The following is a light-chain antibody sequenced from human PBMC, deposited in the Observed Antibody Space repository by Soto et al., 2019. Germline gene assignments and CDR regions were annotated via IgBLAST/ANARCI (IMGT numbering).Light chain of an antibody. CDR3: SSFARGDNPHVL. Sequence: QAAVTQPPSASGSPGQSVTISCAGTSSDVSGSDYVSWYQQHPGKAPKLIIYDVTKRPAGVPDRFSGSKSGNTASLTVSGLQTDDESYYYCSSFARGDNPHVLFGGGTKVTVL. CDR1: SSDVSGSDY. V-gene: IGLV2-8*01. J-gene: IGLJ2*01. CDR2: DVT.